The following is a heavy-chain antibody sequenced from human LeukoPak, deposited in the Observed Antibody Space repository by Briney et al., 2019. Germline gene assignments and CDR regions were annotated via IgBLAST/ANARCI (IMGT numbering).Heavy chain of an antibody. D-gene: IGHD4-17*01. Sequence: PGGSLRLFCAASGFNISSYEMIWVRQAPGKGLEWVSYISISGNIKKYADSVRGRSTISRDNAKNSLYLQMNSLRAEDTAVYYCARAWAVSFDNWGQGTLVTVSS. V-gene: IGHV3-48*03. CDR3: ARAWAVSFDN. J-gene: IGHJ4*02. CDR2: ISISGNIK. CDR1: GFNISSYE.